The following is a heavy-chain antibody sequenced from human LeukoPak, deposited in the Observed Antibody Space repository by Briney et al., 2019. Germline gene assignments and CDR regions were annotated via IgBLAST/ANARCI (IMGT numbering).Heavy chain of an antibody. CDR1: GYTFTGYY. CDR2: INPNSGGT. V-gene: IGHV1-2*02. Sequence: ASVKVSCKASGYTFTGYYMHWVRQAPGQGLEWMGWINPNSGGTNYAQKFQGRVTMTRDTSISTAYMKLSRLRSDDTAVYYCARDSYYDSSGSDYWGQGTLVTVSS. D-gene: IGHD3-22*01. CDR3: ARDSYYDSSGSDY. J-gene: IGHJ4*02.